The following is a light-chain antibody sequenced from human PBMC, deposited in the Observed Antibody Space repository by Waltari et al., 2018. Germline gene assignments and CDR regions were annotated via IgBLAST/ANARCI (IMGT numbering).Light chain of an antibody. J-gene: IGKJ4*01. CDR3: QQYYNAPLT. V-gene: IGKV4-1*01. Sequence: DIVMTQSPDSLALSLGERATINCKSSQSVLHSSNNKNYLAWYQQKPGQPPNLRICWASTRESGVPGRFSGSGSGTDFTLTISSLQAEDVAVYYCQQYYNAPLTFGGGTKVEIK. CDR2: WAS. CDR1: QSVLHSSNNKNY.